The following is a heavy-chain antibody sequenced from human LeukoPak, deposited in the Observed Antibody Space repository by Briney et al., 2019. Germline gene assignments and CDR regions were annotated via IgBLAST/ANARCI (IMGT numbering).Heavy chain of an antibody. J-gene: IGHJ4*02. D-gene: IGHD3-16*01. Sequence: ASVKVSCKASGYTFTRYYIHWVRQAPGQGLEWMGKVNPSGGTTTYAQKFQGRVTVTRDTPTSTVYMEMSSLRPEDTAVYYCAREESGGLFDYWGQGTLLTVSS. CDR1: GYTFTRYY. V-gene: IGHV1-46*01. CDR3: AREESGGLFDY. CDR2: VNPSGGTT.